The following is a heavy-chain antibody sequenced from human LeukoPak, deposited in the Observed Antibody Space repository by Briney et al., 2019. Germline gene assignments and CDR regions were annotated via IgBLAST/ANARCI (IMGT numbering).Heavy chain of an antibody. CDR3: ARDQGGLFHNWFDP. CDR1: GYTFTSYG. D-gene: IGHD2-21*01. V-gene: IGHV1-18*01. CDR2: ISAYNGNT. J-gene: IGHJ5*02. Sequence: GASVKVSCKASGYTFTSYGISWVRQAPGQGLEWMGWISAYNGNTNYAQKLQGRVTMTTDTSTSTAYMELRSLRSDDTAVYYCARDQGGLFHNWFDPWGQGTLVTVSS.